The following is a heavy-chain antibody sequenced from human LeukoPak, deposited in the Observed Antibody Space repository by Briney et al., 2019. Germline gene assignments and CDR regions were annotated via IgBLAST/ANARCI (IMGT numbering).Heavy chain of an antibody. J-gene: IGHJ2*01. CDR2: IYYSGST. CDR1: RGSLCNYY. CDR3: ARRTDSGSWYFDL. V-gene: IGHV4-59*01. Sequence: PPETLSLTRTVSRGSLCNYYWSWIRPPPGMGLEWIGNIYYSGSTNYNPSLKSRVTISVETSKNQFSLELSSVTAADAAVYYCARRTDSGSWYFDLWGRGTLVTVSS. D-gene: IGHD6-6*01.